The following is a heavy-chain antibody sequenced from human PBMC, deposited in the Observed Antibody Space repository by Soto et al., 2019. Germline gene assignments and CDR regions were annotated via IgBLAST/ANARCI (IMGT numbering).Heavy chain of an antibody. D-gene: IGHD5-18*01. CDR3: AKVPTAPLNWFDP. V-gene: IGHV1-3*01. CDR1: GYTFTSYA. Sequence: QVQLVQSGAEVKKPGASVKVSCKASGYTFTSYAMHWVRQAPGQRLEWMGWINAGNGNTKYSQKFQGRVTITRDTSASTAYMELSRLRSEDTAVYYCAKVPTAPLNWFDPWGQGTLVTVPS. J-gene: IGHJ5*02. CDR2: INAGNGNT.